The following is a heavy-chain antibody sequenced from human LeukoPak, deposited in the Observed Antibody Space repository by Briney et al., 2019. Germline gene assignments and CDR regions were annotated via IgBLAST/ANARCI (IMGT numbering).Heavy chain of an antibody. Sequence: PSETLSLTCTVSGGSISSYYWSWIRQPPGKGLEWIGYIYYSGSTNYNPPLKSRVTISVDTSKNQFSLKLSSVTAADTAVYYCAFYGSGSYTFDYWGQGTLVTVSS. CDR3: AFYGSGSYTFDY. D-gene: IGHD3-10*01. CDR2: IYYSGST. CDR1: GGSISSYY. J-gene: IGHJ4*02. V-gene: IGHV4-59*01.